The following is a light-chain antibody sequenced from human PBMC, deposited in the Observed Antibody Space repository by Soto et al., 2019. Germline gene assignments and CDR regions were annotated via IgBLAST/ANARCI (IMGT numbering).Light chain of an antibody. CDR3: QQYFSSPLT. Sequence: DIVMTQSPDSLALSLGERATIHCKSSQSISYSSINKNYLAWYKQRPGQPPKVLFYWASTRQSGVPDRLSASGSGTDFTLIITSLQAEDVEVYYCQQYFSSPLTFGGGTKVDIK. J-gene: IGKJ4*01. CDR1: QSISYSSINKNY. CDR2: WAS. V-gene: IGKV4-1*01.